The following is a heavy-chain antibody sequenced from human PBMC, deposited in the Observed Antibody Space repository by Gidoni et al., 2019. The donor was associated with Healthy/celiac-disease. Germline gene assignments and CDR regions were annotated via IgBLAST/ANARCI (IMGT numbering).Heavy chain of an antibody. D-gene: IGHD6-19*01. V-gene: IGHV1-69*06. J-gene: IGHJ2*01. CDR1: GGTFSSYA. Sequence: QVQLVQSGAEVQKPGSSVKVSCKASGGTFSSYAISWVRQAPGQGLEWMGGIIPIVGTANYAQKFQGRVTITADKSTSTAYMELSSLRSEDTAVYYCARDREVAVAGRGMWYFDLWGRGTLVTVSS. CDR3: ARDREVAVAGRGMWYFDL. CDR2: IIPIVGTA.